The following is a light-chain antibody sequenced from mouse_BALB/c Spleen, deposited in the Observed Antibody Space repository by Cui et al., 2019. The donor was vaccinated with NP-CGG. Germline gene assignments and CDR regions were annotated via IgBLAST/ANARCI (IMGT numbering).Light chain of an antibody. CDR3: ALWYSNHWV. CDR2: CTN. J-gene: IGLJ1*01. V-gene: IGLV1*01. Sequence: QAVVTQEPALTTSPGETVTLTCRSSTGAVTTSNYANWVQEKPDHLFTGLIGCTNNRVPGVPARFSGSLIGDKAALTITGAQTEDEAIYFCALWYSNHWVFGGGTKLTVL. CDR1: TGAVTTSNY.